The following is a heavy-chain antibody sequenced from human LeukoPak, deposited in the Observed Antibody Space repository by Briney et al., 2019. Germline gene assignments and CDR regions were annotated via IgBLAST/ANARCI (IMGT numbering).Heavy chain of an antibody. CDR2: IYHSGST. J-gene: IGHJ3*02. Sequence: SETLSLTCTVSGYSISSGYYWGWIRQPPGKGLEWIGSIYHSGSTYYNPSLKSRVTISVDTSKNQFSLKLSSVTAAGTAVYYCAREGEWQQLVDAFDIWGQGTMVTVSS. V-gene: IGHV4-38-2*02. CDR1: GYSISSGYY. D-gene: IGHD6-13*01. CDR3: AREGEWQQLVDAFDI.